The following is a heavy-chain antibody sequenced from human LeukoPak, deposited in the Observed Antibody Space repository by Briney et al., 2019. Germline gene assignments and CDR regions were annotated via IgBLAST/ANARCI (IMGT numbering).Heavy chain of an antibody. CDR1: GYTFTGYY. D-gene: IGHD4-17*01. CDR2: ISAYNGNT. Sequence: ASVKVSCKASGYTFTGYYMHWVRQAPGQGLEWMGWISAYNGNTNYAQKLQGRVTMTTDTSTSTAYMELRSLRSDDTAVYYCARDTTGYYFDYWGQGTLVTVSS. J-gene: IGHJ4*02. CDR3: ARDTTGYYFDY. V-gene: IGHV1-18*04.